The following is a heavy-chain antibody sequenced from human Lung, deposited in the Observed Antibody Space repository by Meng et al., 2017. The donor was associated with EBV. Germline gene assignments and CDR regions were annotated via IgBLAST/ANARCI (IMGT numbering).Heavy chain of an antibody. CDR3: ARARRGGHYFDY. CDR2: IYYSGRT. CDR1: AGSIGSGGYY. J-gene: IGHJ4*02. V-gene: IGHV4-31*01. Sequence: SAHSLGTPARPLSLTCTVAAGSIGSGGYYLIWIRHHPGKGLEWIGYIYYSGRTYYNPSLKSLVTISVDTSKNQFSLKLSSVTAADTAVYYCARARRGGHYFDYWGQGTLVTVSS. D-gene: IGHD4-23*01.